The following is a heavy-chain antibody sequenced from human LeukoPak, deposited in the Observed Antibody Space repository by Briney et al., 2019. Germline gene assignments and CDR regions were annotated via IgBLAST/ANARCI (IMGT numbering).Heavy chain of an antibody. V-gene: IGHV4-34*01. CDR1: GGSFSGYY. CDR2: INHSGST. Sequence: PSETPSLTCAVYGGSFSGYYWSWIRQPPGKGLEWIGEINHSGSTNYNPSLKSRVTISVDTSKNQFSLKLSSVTAADTAVYYCARRRRRYSSLGDAFDIWGQRTMVPVSS. D-gene: IGHD5-18*01. J-gene: IGHJ3*02. CDR3: ARRRRRYSSLGDAFDI.